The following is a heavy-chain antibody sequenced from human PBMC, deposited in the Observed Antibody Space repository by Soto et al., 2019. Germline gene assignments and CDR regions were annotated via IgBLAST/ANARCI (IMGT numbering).Heavy chain of an antibody. CDR1: GGSISPYY. CDR2: VYYNGNT. J-gene: IGHJ4*02. CDR3: ARLQGGCGGCVDY. D-gene: IGHD2-21*01. V-gene: IGHV4-59*01. Sequence: QVQLQESGPGLVKPSETLSLTCTVSGGSISPYYWTWIRQPPGKGLEWIEYVYYNGNTNYNPSLKSRVTMSVDTSKSQFSLKVASMTAADTAVYYCARLQGGCGGCVDYWGQGALVTVAS.